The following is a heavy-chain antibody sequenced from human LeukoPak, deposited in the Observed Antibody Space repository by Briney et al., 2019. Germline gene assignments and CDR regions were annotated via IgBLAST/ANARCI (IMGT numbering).Heavy chain of an antibody. CDR3: AKDRHFYGAGTYDNLDY. Sequence: PGRPLRLSCAASGFIFSTHGMHWVPQAPGKGLEWVSLISYDGSTKYYADSVEGRFTISRDNSKSTLYLQLNSLRVEDTAVYYCAKDRHFYGAGTYDNLDYWGQGTLVTVSS. J-gene: IGHJ4*02. CDR2: ISYDGSTK. D-gene: IGHD3-10*01. V-gene: IGHV3-30*18. CDR1: GFIFSTHG.